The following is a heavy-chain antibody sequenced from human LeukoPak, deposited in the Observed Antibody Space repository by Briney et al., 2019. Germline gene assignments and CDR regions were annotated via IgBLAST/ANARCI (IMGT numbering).Heavy chain of an antibody. D-gene: IGHD5-12*01. Sequence: GGSLRLSCAASGFTSINYAMNWVRQAPGKGLEWVSVLIGSSGSTDYADSVKGRFTISRDNSKNTLFLQMNSPRAEDTAIYYCAKGAYDYIEIGYFDSWGQGTLVTVSS. CDR1: GFTSINYA. CDR3: AKGAYDYIEIGYFDS. J-gene: IGHJ4*02. V-gene: IGHV3-23*01. CDR2: LIGSSGST.